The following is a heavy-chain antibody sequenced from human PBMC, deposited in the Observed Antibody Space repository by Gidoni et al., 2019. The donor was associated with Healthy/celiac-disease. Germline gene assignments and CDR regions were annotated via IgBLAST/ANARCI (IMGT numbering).Heavy chain of an antibody. Sequence: QVQLQQWGAGLLKPSETLTLPCAVYGGSFSGYYWSWIRQPPGKGLEWIGEINHSGSTNYNPSLKSRVTISVDTSKNQFSLKLSSVTAADTAVYYCARTGCTGGVCYTWFDPWGQGTLVTVSS. CDR1: GGSFSGYY. CDR3: ARTGCTGGVCYTWFDP. D-gene: IGHD2-8*02. V-gene: IGHV4-34*01. CDR2: INHSGST. J-gene: IGHJ5*02.